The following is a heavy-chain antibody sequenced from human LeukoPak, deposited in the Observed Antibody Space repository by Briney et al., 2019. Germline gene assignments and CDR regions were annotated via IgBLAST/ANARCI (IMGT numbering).Heavy chain of an antibody. V-gene: IGHV4-31*03. D-gene: IGHD3-10*01. CDR1: GGSISSGGYY. CDR2: IYYSGST. Sequence: PSQTLSLTCTVSGGSISSGGYYWSWIRQHPGKGMEWNEYIYYSGSTYYNPSLKSRVTITVDTSKNQFSLKLSSVTAADTAVYYCARSLRDYYGSGSNFDYWGQGTLVTVSS. J-gene: IGHJ4*02. CDR3: ARSLRDYYGSGSNFDY.